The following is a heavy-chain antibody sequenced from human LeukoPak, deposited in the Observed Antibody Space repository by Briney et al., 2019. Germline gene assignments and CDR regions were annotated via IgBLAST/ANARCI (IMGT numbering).Heavy chain of an antibody. CDR1: GFTFSSYD. V-gene: IGHV3-13*01. CDR3: AKDTSGWTSFDY. D-gene: IGHD6-19*01. CDR2: IGTAGDT. J-gene: IGHJ4*02. Sequence: GGSLRLSCAASGFTFSSYDMHWVRQATGKGLEWVSAIGTAGDTYYPGSVKGRFTISRDNAKNSLYLQMNSLRAEDTALYYCAKDTSGWTSFDYWGQGTLVTVSS.